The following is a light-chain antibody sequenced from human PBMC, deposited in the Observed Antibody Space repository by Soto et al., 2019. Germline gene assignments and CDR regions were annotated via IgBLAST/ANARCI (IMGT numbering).Light chain of an antibody. V-gene: IGKV1-39*01. CDR2: SAS. Sequence: DIQMTQSPSSLSASLGDRVTITCRASQSISTHLNWHQQKPGKAPKLLIYSASNLQSGVPARFSGSGSGTDFTLTISSLQPEDFATYYGQQSYSTLSFSFGPGTRVEIK. CDR1: QSISTH. CDR3: QQSYSTLSFS. J-gene: IGKJ3*01.